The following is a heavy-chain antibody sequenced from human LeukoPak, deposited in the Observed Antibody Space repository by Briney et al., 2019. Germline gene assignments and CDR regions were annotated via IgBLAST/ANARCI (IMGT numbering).Heavy chain of an antibody. J-gene: IGHJ4*02. D-gene: IGHD2-2*01. V-gene: IGHV1-69-2*01. Sequence: ASVKVSCKASGYTFTGYYMHWVQQAPGKGLEWMGLVDPEDGETIYAEKFQGRVTITADTSTDTAYMELSSLRSEDTAVYYCATIVVVPAVTGDYWGQGTLVTVSS. CDR1: GYTFTGYY. CDR2: VDPEDGET. CDR3: ATIVVVPAVTGDY.